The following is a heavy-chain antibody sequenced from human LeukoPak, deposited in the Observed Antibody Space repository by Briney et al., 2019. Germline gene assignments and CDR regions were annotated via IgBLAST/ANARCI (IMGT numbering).Heavy chain of an antibody. CDR1: GYNFNTYW. J-gene: IGHJ4*02. CDR3: VIYGSGSYFDY. CDR2: IYPGDSDT. V-gene: IGHV5-51*01. Sequence: GESLKISCKTSGYNFNTYWIGWVRQKPGKGLEWMGIIYPGDSDTKYSPPFEGQVTISADKSIKTAYLEWSSRKASYAAMYYCVIYGSGSYFDYWGQGTLVIVSS. D-gene: IGHD3-10*01.